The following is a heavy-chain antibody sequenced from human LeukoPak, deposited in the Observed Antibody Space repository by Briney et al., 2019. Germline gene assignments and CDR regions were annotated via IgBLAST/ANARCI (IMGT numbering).Heavy chain of an antibody. CDR1: GGTFSGYY. CDR3: ARFIPWGYFVY. Sequence: PSETLSLTCAVYGGTFSGYYLSWIRQPPGKGLEWIGEINHSGSTNYNPSLKSRVTISVDTSKNQFSLKLSSVTAADTAVYYCARFIPWGYFVYWGQGTLVTVSS. CDR2: INHSGST. D-gene: IGHD3-16*01. V-gene: IGHV4-34*01. J-gene: IGHJ4*02.